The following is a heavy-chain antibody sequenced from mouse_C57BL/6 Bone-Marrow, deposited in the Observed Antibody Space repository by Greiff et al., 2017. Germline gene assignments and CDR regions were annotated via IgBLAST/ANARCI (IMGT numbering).Heavy chain of an antibody. J-gene: IGHJ3*01. CDR1: GYTFTSYW. D-gene: IGHD2-2*01. V-gene: IGHV1-69*01. CDR3: ARCWLPFAY. CDR2: IDPSDSYT. Sequence: QVQLQQPGAELVMPGASVKLSCKASGYTFTSYWMHWVKQRPGQGLEWIGEIDPSDSYTNYNQKFKGKSTLTVDKSSSTAYMQLSSLTSEDSAVYYCARCWLPFAYWGQGTLVTVSA.